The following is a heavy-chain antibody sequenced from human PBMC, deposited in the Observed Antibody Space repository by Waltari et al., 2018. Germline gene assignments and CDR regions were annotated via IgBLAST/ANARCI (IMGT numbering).Heavy chain of an antibody. J-gene: IGHJ5*02. CDR3: ARMDWGYSGYETNWFDP. CDR1: GGTFSSYA. V-gene: IGHV1-69*01. Sequence: QVQLVQSGAEVKKPGSSVKVSCKASGGTFSSYAISWVRQAPGQGLEWMGGIIPIFGTANCAQKFQGGGRITADEARSTDYRELSSLRSEDTAVYYCARMDWGYSGYETNWFDPWGQGTLVTVFS. D-gene: IGHD5-12*01. CDR2: IIPIFGTA.